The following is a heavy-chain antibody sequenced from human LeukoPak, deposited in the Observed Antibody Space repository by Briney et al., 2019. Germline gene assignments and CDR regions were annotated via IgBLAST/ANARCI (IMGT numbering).Heavy chain of an antibody. CDR3: VKDLGSNWFLPHDY. CDR1: GFTFSSYG. CDR2: VSYDGSNR. Sequence: PGGSLRLSCAASGFTFSSYGMPWVRQAPGKGLEWVAVVSYDGSNRYYADSVKGRFTISRDNSKNTLYLQMNSLRVEDTAVYHCVKDLGSNWFLPHDYWGQGTLVTVSS. D-gene: IGHD6-13*01. V-gene: IGHV3-30*18. J-gene: IGHJ4*02.